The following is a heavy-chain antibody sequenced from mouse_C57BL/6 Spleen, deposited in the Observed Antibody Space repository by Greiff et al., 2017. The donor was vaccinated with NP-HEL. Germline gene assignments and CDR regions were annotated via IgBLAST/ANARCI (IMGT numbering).Heavy chain of an antibody. V-gene: IGHV5-17*01. CDR3: ARGIFYDYDWYFDV. J-gene: IGHJ1*03. CDR2: ISSGSSTI. D-gene: IGHD2-4*01. Sequence: EVQVVESGGGLVKPGGSLKLSCAASGFTFSDYGMHWVRQAPEKGLEWVAYISSGSSTIYYADTVKGRFTITSDNAKNTLFLQMTSLRSEDTAMYYCARGIFYDYDWYFDVWGTGTTVTVSS. CDR1: GFTFSDYG.